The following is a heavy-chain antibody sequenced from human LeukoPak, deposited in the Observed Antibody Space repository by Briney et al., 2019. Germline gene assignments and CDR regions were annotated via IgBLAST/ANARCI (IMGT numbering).Heavy chain of an antibody. CDR1: GFTFSNAW. J-gene: IGHJ4*02. V-gene: IGHV3-15*01. CDR3: TTDDHYYGSGSYYFY. Sequence: GGSLRLSCAASGFTFSNAWMSWVRQAPGKGLEWVGRIKSKTDGGTTDYAAPVKGRFTISRDDSKNTLYLQMNSLKTEDTAVYYCTTDDHYYGSGSYYFYWGQGTLVTVSS. D-gene: IGHD3-10*01. CDR2: IKSKTDGGTT.